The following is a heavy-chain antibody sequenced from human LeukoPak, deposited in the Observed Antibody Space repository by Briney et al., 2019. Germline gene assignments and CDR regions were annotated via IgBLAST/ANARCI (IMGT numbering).Heavy chain of an antibody. J-gene: IGHJ6*02. CDR1: GGTFSSYA. D-gene: IGHD3-10*01. CDR2: IITILGIA. Sequence: ASVKVSCKASGGTFSSYAISWVRQAPGQGLEWMGRIITILGIANYAQKFQGRVTITAEKSTSTAYMELSSVRSEDTAVYYCTRAHRGSGMDVWGQGTTVTASS. CDR3: TRAHRGSGMDV. V-gene: IGHV1-69*04.